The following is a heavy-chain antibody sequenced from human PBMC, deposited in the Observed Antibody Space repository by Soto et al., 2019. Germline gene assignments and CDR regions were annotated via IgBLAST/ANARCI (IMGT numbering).Heavy chain of an antibody. CDR2: IYPGDSDT. CDR1: GYSFNSYW. V-gene: IGHV5-51*01. J-gene: IGHJ6*02. Sequence: AGESLKISCKGSGYSFNSYWIGWVRQMPGKGLEWMGIIYPGDSDTRYSPSFQGQVTISADKSISTAYLQWSSLKASDTAMYYCARDFVRFPHFRYGMDVWGQGTTVTVSS. D-gene: IGHD2-21*01. CDR3: ARDFVRFPHFRYGMDV.